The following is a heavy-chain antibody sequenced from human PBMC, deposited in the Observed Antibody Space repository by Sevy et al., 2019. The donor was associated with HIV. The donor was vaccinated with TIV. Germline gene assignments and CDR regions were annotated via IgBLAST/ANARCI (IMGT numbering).Heavy chain of an antibody. J-gene: IGHJ5*02. CDR1: GGSISSYY. V-gene: IGHV4-59*13. D-gene: IGHD6-19*01. Sequence: SETLSLTCTVSGGSISSYYWSWIRQPPGKGLEWIGYIYYSGSTNYNPSLKSRVTISVDTSKNQFSLKLGSVTAADTAVYYCARDIRYSSGWYGGSDWFDPWGQGTLVTVSS. CDR2: IYYSGST. CDR3: ARDIRYSSGWYGGSDWFDP.